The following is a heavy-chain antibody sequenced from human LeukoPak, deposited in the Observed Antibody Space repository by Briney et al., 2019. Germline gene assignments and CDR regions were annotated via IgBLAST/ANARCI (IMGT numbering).Heavy chain of an antibody. J-gene: IGHJ5*02. CDR3: ASAIFPYGWFDP. V-gene: IGHV1-8*01. CDR2: MNPNSGNT. Sequence: RASVKVSCKASGCTFTSYDINWVRQATGQGLEWMGWMNPNSGNTGYAQKFQGRVIMTRNTSISTAYMELSSLRSEDTAVYYCASAIFPYGWFDPWGQGTLVTVSS. CDR1: GCTFTSYD. D-gene: IGHD3-3*01.